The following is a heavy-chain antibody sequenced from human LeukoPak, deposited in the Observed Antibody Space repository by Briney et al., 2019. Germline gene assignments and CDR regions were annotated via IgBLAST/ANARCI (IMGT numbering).Heavy chain of an antibody. D-gene: IGHD3-10*01. Sequence: ASVKVSCKASGYTFTNYAIHWVRQATGQGLEWMGWMNPNSGNTGYAQKFQGRVTMTRNTSISTAYMELSSLRSEDTAVYYCARITMVRGVIPEVDYWGQGTLVTVSS. J-gene: IGHJ4*02. V-gene: IGHV1-8*01. CDR1: GYTFTNYA. CDR3: ARITMVRGVIPEVDY. CDR2: MNPNSGNT.